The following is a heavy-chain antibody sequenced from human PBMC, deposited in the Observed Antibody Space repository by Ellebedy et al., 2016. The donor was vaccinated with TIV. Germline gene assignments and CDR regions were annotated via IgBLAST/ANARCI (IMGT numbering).Heavy chain of an antibody. V-gene: IGHV3-49*03. CDR1: GFTFGDYA. D-gene: IGHD4-17*01. J-gene: IGHJ4*02. Sequence: GGSLRLXXTASGFTFGDYAVSWFRQAPGKGLEWVGFIRTKTYGGTTEYAASVKGRFTISRDDSKSIAYLQMNSLKTEDTAVYYCTRRPDYGDSSYFDYWGQGTLVTVSS. CDR3: TRRPDYGDSSYFDY. CDR2: IRTKTYGGTT.